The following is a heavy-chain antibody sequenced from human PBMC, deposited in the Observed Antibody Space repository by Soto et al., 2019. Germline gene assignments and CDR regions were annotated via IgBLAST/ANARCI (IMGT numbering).Heavy chain of an antibody. CDR2: IDWDDDK. CDR3: ARMFHCSGGTCPFDY. Sequence: SGPTVVNPTRTLTLTCTFSGFSLSTSGMRVSWIRQPPGKALEWLARIDWDDDKFYNTSLKTRLTISKDSSQNQVVLTMTNMDPVDTATYYCARMFHCSGGTCPFDYWGQGALVTVSS. CDR1: GFSLSTSGMR. V-gene: IGHV2-70*04. D-gene: IGHD2-15*01. J-gene: IGHJ4*02.